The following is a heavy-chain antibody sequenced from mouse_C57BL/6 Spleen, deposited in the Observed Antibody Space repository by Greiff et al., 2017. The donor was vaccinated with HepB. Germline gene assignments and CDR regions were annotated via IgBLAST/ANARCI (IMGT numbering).Heavy chain of an antibody. CDR3: AREEHSQRYFDV. J-gene: IGHJ1*03. CDR2: IDPSDSYT. Sequence: QVQLQQPGAELVMPGASVKLSCKASGYTFTSYWMHWVKQRPGQGLEWIGEIDPSDSYTNYNQNFKGKSTLTVDKSSSTAYMQLSSLTSEDSAVYYCAREEHSQRYFDVWGTGTTVTVSS. CDR1: GYTFTSYW. V-gene: IGHV1-69*01.